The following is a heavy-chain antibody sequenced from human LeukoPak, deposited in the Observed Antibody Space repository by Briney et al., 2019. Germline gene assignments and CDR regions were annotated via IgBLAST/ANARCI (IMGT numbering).Heavy chain of an antibody. V-gene: IGHV4-59*01. Sequence: SETLSLTCAVSGGSISSYYWSWIRQPPGKGLEWIGYIYYSGSTNYNPSLKSRVTISVDTSKNQFSLKLSSVTAADTAVYYCARGYSSGWYDYWGQGTLVTVSS. D-gene: IGHD6-19*01. CDR1: GGSISSYY. CDR2: IYYSGST. CDR3: ARGYSSGWYDY. J-gene: IGHJ4*02.